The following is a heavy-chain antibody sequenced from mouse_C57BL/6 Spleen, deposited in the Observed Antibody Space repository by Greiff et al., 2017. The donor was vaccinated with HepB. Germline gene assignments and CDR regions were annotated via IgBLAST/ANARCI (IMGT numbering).Heavy chain of an antibody. CDR2: IYPGDGDT. D-gene: IGHD2-3*01. CDR3: ARPDGYYFDY. CDR1: GYAFSSSW. J-gene: IGHJ2*01. Sequence: VQLQQSGPELVKPGASVKISCKASGYAFSSSWMNWVKQRPGKGLEWIGRIYPGDGDTNYNGKFKGNATLTADKSSSTAYMQLSSLTSEDSAVYFCARPDGYYFDYWGQGTTLTVSS. V-gene: IGHV1-82*01.